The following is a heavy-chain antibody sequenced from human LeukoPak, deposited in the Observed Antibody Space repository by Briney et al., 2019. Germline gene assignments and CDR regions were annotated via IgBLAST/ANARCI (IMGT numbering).Heavy chain of an antibody. CDR2: INNFGSS. V-gene: IGHV4-34*01. Sequence: SETLSLTCAVYGGSFSGYYWTWIRQPPGKGLEWIGEINNFGSSKYNPSLKSRFIISVDTSKNQFSLKLSSVTAADTAVYYCARSVRAVAGTIDYWGQGTLVTVSS. CDR1: GGSFSGYY. J-gene: IGHJ4*02. D-gene: IGHD6-19*01. CDR3: ARSVRAVAGTIDY.